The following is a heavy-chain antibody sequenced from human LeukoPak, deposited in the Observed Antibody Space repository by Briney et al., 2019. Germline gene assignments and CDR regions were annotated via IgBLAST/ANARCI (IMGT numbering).Heavy chain of an antibody. CDR1: GFTFSSYW. D-gene: IGHD6-19*01. V-gene: IGHV3-7*01. Sequence: GGSLRLSCAASGFTFSSYWMSWVRQAPGKGLEWVANIKQDGSEKYYVDSVKGRFTISRDSAKNSLYLQMNSLRAEDTAVYYCARVGGYSSGWYDYWGQGTLVTVSS. CDR2: IKQDGSEK. J-gene: IGHJ4*02. CDR3: ARVGGYSSGWYDY.